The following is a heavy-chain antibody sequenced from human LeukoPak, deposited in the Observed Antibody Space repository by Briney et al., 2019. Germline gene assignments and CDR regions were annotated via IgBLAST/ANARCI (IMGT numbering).Heavy chain of an antibody. CDR3: ARTTEDCSSTSCYQYWFDP. V-gene: IGHV4-59*01. D-gene: IGHD2-2*01. J-gene: IGHJ5*02. CDR2: IHYSGST. CDR1: GGSISSYY. Sequence: SETLSLTCTVSGGSISSYYWSWIRQPPGKGLEWIGYIHYSGSTSYNPSLKSRVTMSVDTSKNQISLKVRSVTAADTAVYYCARTTEDCSSTSCYQYWFDPWGQGTLVTVSS.